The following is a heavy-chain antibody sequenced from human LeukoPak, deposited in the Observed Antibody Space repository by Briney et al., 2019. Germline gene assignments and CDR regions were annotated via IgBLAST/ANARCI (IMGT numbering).Heavy chain of an antibody. CDR1: GFTFSDYY. J-gene: IGHJ4*02. D-gene: IGHD6-13*01. CDR3: ARYSSSWTLFDY. CDR2: IYSGGST. V-gene: IGHV3-53*01. Sequence: GGSLRLSCAASGFTFSDYYMSWVRQAPGKGLEWVSVIYSGGSTYYADSVKGRFTISRDNSKNTLYLQMNSLRAEDTAVYYCARYSSSWTLFDYWGQGTLVTVSS.